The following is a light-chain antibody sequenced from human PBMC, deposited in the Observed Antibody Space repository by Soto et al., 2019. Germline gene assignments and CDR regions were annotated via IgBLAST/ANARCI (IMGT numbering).Light chain of an antibody. Sequence: DSQITQTPSSLSASIGDRVSFTCQANQDISKFLNWYQHKPGQAPSLLIYDASKSQFGVPSRFSGSGSGTDFTFTISSLQPEDNATYYCQQYENRPYTFGPGTRWIS. CDR3: QQYENRPYT. J-gene: IGKJ3*01. CDR1: QDISKF. V-gene: IGKV1-33*01. CDR2: DAS.